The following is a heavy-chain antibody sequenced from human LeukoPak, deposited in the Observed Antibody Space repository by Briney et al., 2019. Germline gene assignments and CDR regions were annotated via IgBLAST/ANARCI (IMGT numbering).Heavy chain of an antibody. CDR1: GGCISSYY. CDR2: IYYSGST. D-gene: IGHD5-18*01. CDR3: ARGPPWIQLWFSPYFDY. J-gene: IGHJ4*02. Sequence: SETLSLTCTVSGGCISSYYCSRVRQPPGKGLEWIGYIYYSGSTNYNPSLKSRVTISVDTSKNQFSLKLSSVTAADTAVYYCARGPPWIQLWFSPYFDYWGQGTLVTVSS. V-gene: IGHV4-59*01.